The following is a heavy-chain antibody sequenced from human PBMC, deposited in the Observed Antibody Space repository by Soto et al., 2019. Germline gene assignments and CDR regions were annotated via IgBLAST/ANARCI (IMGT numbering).Heavy chain of an antibody. CDR3: ARYGDQYGGYFDY. CDR2: IDSGGST. J-gene: IGHJ4*02. Sequence: LRLSCAASGFTVSSNYMSWVRQAPGKGLEWVSVIDSGGSTYYADSVKGRFTISRDNSKNTLYLQMNSLRAEDTAVYYCARYGDQYGGYFDYWGQGTLVTVSS. D-gene: IGHD4-17*01. V-gene: IGHV3-53*01. CDR1: GFTVSSNY.